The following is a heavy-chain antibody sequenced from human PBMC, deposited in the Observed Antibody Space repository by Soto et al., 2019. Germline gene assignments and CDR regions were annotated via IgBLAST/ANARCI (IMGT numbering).Heavy chain of an antibody. D-gene: IGHD6-6*01. CDR1: GYSFTSYW. CDR3: ARLAARRDYYYYGMDV. CDR2: IDPSDSYT. J-gene: IGHJ6*02. V-gene: IGHV5-10-1*01. Sequence: PGESLKISCKGSGYSFTSYWISWVRQMPGKGLEWMGRIDPSDSYTNYSPSFQGHVTTSADKSISTAYLQWSSLKASDTAMYYCARLAARRDYYYYGMDVWGQGTTVTVSS.